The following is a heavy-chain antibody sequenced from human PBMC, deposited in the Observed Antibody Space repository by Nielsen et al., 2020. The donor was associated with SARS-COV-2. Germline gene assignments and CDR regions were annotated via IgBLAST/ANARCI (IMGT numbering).Heavy chain of an antibody. CDR1: GFTFSSYS. CDR2: ISSSSSYI. J-gene: IGHJ4*02. V-gene: IGHV3-21*01. D-gene: IGHD6-13*01. Sequence: GGSLRLSCAASGFTFSSYSMNWVRQAPGKGLEWVSSISSSSSYIYYADSVKGRFTISRDNAKNSLYLQMNSLRAEDTAVYYCARELSANVKYSSSWYVFDYWGQGTLVTVSS. CDR3: ARELSANVKYSSSWYVFDY.